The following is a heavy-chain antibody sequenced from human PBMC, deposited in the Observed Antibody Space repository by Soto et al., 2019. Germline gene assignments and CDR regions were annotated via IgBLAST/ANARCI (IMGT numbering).Heavy chain of an antibody. J-gene: IGHJ4*02. Sequence: QITLKESGPTLVRPTQTLTLTCTFSGFSFTTSAVGVGWIRQPPGKALEWLALIYWDDVKRYRPSLKSRLTITKDPSKNQVVLTMTHMDPVDTAIYYCAHRESTYMYNFDFWGQGSLVTVSS. CDR1: GFSFTTSAVG. D-gene: IGHD1-1*01. CDR3: AHRESTYMYNFDF. CDR2: IYWDDVK. V-gene: IGHV2-5*02.